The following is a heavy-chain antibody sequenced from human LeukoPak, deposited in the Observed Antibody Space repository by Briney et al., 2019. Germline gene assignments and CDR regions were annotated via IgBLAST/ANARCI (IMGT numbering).Heavy chain of an antibody. CDR3: AKAEMTTVAILGAFDI. CDR2: ISGSGGST. D-gene: IGHD4-23*01. Sequence: GGSLRLSCAASGFTFSSYAMSWVRQAPGKGLEWVSAISGSGGSTYYADSVKGRFTISRDNSKNTLYLQMNSLRAEDTAVYYCAKAEMTTVAILGAFDIWGQGTMVTVSS. CDR1: GFTFSSYA. J-gene: IGHJ3*02. V-gene: IGHV3-23*01.